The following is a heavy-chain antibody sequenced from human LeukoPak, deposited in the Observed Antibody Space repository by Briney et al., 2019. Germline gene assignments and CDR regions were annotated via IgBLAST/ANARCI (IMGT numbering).Heavy chain of an antibody. CDR1: GFTFSSYW. CDR3: ARVPVSRAIDY. V-gene: IGHV3-74*01. Sequence: GGSLRLSCVASGFTFSSYWMHWVSQAPGKGLVWVSRINSDGSSTSYADSVKGRFTISRDNAKNTLCLQMNSLRAEDTAVYYCARVPVSRAIDYWGQGTLVTVSS. D-gene: IGHD3-3*02. J-gene: IGHJ4*02. CDR2: INSDGSST.